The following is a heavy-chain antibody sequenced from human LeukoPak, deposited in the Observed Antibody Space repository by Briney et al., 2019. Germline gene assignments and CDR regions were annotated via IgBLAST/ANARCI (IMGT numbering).Heavy chain of an antibody. V-gene: IGHV3-73*01. CDR1: GFTFSGSA. CDR2: IRSKANSYAT. Sequence: GGSLRLSCAASGFTFSGSAMHWVRQASGKGLEWVGRIRSKANSYATAYAASVKGRFTISRDNTENSLYLQMSSLRTEDTAVYYCARLSDRPDATAYRPFVLWGQGTLVTVSS. D-gene: IGHD2-15*01. CDR3: ARLSDRPDATAYRPFVL. J-gene: IGHJ4*02.